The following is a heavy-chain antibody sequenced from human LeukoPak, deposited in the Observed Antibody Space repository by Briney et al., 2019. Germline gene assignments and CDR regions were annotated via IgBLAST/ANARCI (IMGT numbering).Heavy chain of an antibody. CDR2: IIPIFGTA. D-gene: IGHD6-19*01. CDR3: AKGRSSGWYYFDY. Sequence: ASVKVSCKASGGTFSSYAISWVRQAPGQGLEWMGGIIPIFGTANYAQKFQGRVTITADESTSTAYMELSSLRSEDTAVYYCAKGRSSGWYYFDYWGQGTLVTVSS. J-gene: IGHJ4*02. CDR1: GGTFSSYA. V-gene: IGHV1-69*13.